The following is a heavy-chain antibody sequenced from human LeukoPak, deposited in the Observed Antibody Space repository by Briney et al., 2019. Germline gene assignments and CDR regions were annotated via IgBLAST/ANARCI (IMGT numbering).Heavy chain of an antibody. D-gene: IGHD3-22*01. Sequence: RPGGSLRLSCAASGFTFSSSAMSWVRQAPGKGLEWVSAISNNGGYTYYADSVQGRFTISRDNSKSTLCLQMNSLRAEDTAVYYCAKPTTGYYYIFDYWGQGTLVTVSS. CDR2: ISNNGGYT. V-gene: IGHV3-23*01. CDR1: GFTFSSSA. J-gene: IGHJ4*02. CDR3: AKPTTGYYYIFDY.